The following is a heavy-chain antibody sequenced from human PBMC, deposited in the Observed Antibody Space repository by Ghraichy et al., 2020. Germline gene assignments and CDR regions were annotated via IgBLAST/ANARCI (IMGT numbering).Heavy chain of an antibody. Sequence: ASVKVSCKASGYTFTSYGISWVRQAPGQGLEWMGWISAYNGNTNYAQKLQGRVTMTTDTSTSTAYMELRSLRSDDTAVYYCARDNRFPFTPYGMDVWGQGTTVTVSS. V-gene: IGHV1-18*01. CDR2: ISAYNGNT. J-gene: IGHJ6*02. CDR1: GYTFTSYG. D-gene: IGHD2/OR15-2a*01. CDR3: ARDNRFPFTPYGMDV.